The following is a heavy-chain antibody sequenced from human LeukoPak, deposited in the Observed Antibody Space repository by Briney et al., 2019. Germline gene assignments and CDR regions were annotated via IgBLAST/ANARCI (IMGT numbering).Heavy chain of an antibody. V-gene: IGHV3-23*01. CDR1: GFTFSSYA. J-gene: IGHJ6*03. CDR3: AKAPAGVFVYYYYYMDV. CDR2: ISGSGGST. D-gene: IGHD3-3*01. Sequence: PGGSLRLSCAASGFTFSSYAMSWVRQAPGKGLKWVSAISGSGGSTYYADSVKGRFTISRDNSKNTLYLQMNSLRAEDTAVYYCAKAPAGVFVYYYYYMDVWGKGTTVTVSS.